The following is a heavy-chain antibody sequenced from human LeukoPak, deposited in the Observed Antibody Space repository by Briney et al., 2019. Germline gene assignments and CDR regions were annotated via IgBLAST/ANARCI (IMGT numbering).Heavy chain of an antibody. Sequence: SVKDSCKASGGTFSSYAISWVRQAPGQGLEWMGGIIPIFGTANYAQKFQGRVTITADESTSTAYMELSSLRSEDTAVYYCARGGRRGAVDTAMVTPWGQGTLVTVSS. CDR2: IIPIFGTA. D-gene: IGHD5-18*01. J-gene: IGHJ5*02. V-gene: IGHV1-69*13. CDR1: GGTFSSYA. CDR3: ARGGRRGAVDTAMVTP.